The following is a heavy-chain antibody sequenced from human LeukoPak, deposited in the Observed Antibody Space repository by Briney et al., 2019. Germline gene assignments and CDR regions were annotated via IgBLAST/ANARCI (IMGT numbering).Heavy chain of an antibody. CDR2: IIPIFGTA. CDR3: ARDLISNYYYYYMDV. Sequence: ASVKVSCKASGGTFSSYAISWVRQAPGQGLEWMGGIIPIFGTANYAQKFQGRVTITADESTSTAYMELSSLRSEDTAVCYCARDLISNYYYYYMDVWGKGTTVTVSS. V-gene: IGHV1-69*01. D-gene: IGHD2-21*01. J-gene: IGHJ6*03. CDR1: GGTFSSYA.